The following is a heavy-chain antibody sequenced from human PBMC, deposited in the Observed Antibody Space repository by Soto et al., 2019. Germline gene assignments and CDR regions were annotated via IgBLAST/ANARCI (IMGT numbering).Heavy chain of an antibody. CDR1: GGSISSYY. CDR2: IYYSGST. D-gene: IGHD1-26*01. CDR3: ARVRPHFRGATYFDY. V-gene: IGHV4-59*01. Sequence: QVQLQESGPGLVKPSETLSLTCTVSGGSISSYYWSWIRQPPGKGLEWIGYIYYSGSTNYNPSLKSRVTISVDTSKNQFSLKLSSVTAADTAVYYCARVRPHFRGATYFDYWGQGTLVTVSS. J-gene: IGHJ4*02.